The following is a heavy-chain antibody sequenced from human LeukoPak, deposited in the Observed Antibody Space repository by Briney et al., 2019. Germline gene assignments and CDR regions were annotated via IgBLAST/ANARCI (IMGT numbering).Heavy chain of an antibody. Sequence: GGSLRLSCAASGFMFRSYSMNWVRQAPGKGLEWVSSFSSVGNYIYYADSVKGRFTISRDNAKKSLYLQMNSLRAEDTAVYYCSGLRFLEGWGQGTLVTVSS. J-gene: IGHJ4*02. CDR3: SGLRFLEG. V-gene: IGHV3-21*01. CDR1: GFMFRSYS. D-gene: IGHD3-3*01. CDR2: FSSVGNYI.